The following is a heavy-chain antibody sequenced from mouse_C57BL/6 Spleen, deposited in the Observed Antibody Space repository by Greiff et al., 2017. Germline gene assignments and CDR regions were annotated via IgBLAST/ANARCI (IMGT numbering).Heavy chain of an antibody. Sequence: VQLQQSGAELVKPGASVKLSCKASGYTFTSYWMHWVKQRPGRGLEWIGRIDPNSGGTKYNEKFKSKATLTVDKPSSTAYMQLSSLTSEDSAVYYCARREVTTRVYFDYWGQGTTLTVSS. CDR3: ARREVTTRVYFDY. V-gene: IGHV1-72*01. D-gene: IGHD2-2*01. CDR1: GYTFTSYW. CDR2: IDPNSGGT. J-gene: IGHJ2*01.